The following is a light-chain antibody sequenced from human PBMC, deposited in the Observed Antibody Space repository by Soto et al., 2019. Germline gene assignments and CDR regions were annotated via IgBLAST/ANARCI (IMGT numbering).Light chain of an antibody. CDR3: LLFYGDAWV. V-gene: IGLV7-43*01. CDR1: TGAVTSGYY. J-gene: IGLJ3*02. Sequence: QSVVTQEPSLTVSPGGTDTLTCASRTGAVTSGYYPNWFQQKAGQAPRVLIYSTSNKHSWTPARFSGSLLGGKAALTLSGVQPEDEAEYYCLLFYGDAWVFGGGTKLTVL. CDR2: STS.